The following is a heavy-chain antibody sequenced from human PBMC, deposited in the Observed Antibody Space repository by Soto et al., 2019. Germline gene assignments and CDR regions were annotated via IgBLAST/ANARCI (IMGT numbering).Heavy chain of an antibody. V-gene: IGHV3-23*01. CDR2: ISGSGGST. Sequence: EVQLLESGGGLVQPGGSLRLSCAASGFTFSSYAMSWVRQAPGKGLEWVSTISGSGGSTYYADSVKGRFTISRDNSKNTLYLQMNCLRAEDTALYYCAKDSPEWELSVLDYYGMDVWGQGTTVTVSS. CDR3: AKDSPEWELSVLDYYGMDV. D-gene: IGHD1-26*01. CDR1: GFTFSSYA. J-gene: IGHJ6*02.